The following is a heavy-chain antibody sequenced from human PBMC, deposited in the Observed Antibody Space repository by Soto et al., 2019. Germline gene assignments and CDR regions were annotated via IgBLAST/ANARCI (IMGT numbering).Heavy chain of an antibody. D-gene: IGHD1-26*01. CDR3: ASNSMRELLEVRDSFDI. V-gene: IGHV6-1*01. Sequence: SQTLSLTCAISGDSVSSNSAAWNWIRQSPSRGLEWLGRTYYRSKWYNDYAVSVKSRITINPDTSKNQCSLQLNSVTPEDTAVYYCASNSMRELLEVRDSFDIWGQGTMVTVSS. J-gene: IGHJ3*02. CDR2: TYYRSKWYN. CDR1: GDSVSSNSAA.